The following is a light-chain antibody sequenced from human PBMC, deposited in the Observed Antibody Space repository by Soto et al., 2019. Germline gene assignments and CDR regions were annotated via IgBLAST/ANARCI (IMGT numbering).Light chain of an antibody. J-gene: IGLJ3*02. CDR1: ISDVGSYNL. CDR3: CSYVGSRTSWE. CDR2: EAT. V-gene: IGLV2-23*01. Sequence: QSVLTQPASVSGSPGQSITISCTGTISDVGSYNLVSWYQQHPGQAPKLIIFEATKRPSGVSNRFSGSKSGNTASLTISGLQAEDEADYHCCSYVGSRTSWEFGGGTKVTVL.